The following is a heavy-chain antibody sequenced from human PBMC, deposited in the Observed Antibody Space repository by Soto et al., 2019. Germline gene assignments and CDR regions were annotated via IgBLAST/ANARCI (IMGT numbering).Heavy chain of an antibody. CDR1: GGSISSCY. CDR2: IYYSGST. V-gene: IGHV4-59*01. D-gene: IGHD6-6*01. Sequence: SETLSLTCTVSGGSISSCYWSWIRQPPGKGLEWIGYIYYSGSTNYNPSLKSRVTISVDTSKNQFSPKLSSVTAADTAVYYCARKGIAARPDYWFDPWGQGTLVTVSS. CDR3: ARKGIAARPDYWFDP. J-gene: IGHJ5*02.